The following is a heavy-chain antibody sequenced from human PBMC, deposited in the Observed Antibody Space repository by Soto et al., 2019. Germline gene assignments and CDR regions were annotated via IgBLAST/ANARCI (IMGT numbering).Heavy chain of an antibody. CDR1: GGTFRNFA. D-gene: IGHD2-8*02. V-gene: IGHV1-69*01. CDR2: IIRTFGTP. CDR3: GTFFPSTYCPAGGCSYFVFAMDV. Sequence: QVHLVQSGSEVKKPGSSVKVSCKAFGGTFRNFAISWVRQAPGQGLEWMAGIIRTFGTPHYAQKFNGRITVTADESTSTAYMELGRLSAEDTAVYYCGTFFPSTYCPAGGCSYFVFAMDVCVLRTKVAVSS. J-gene: IGHJ6*02.